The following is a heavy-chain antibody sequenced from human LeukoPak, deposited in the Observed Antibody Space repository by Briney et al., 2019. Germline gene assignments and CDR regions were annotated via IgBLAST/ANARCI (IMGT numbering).Heavy chain of an antibody. D-gene: IGHD3-3*01. CDR1: GYTLTELS. Sequence: ASVKVSCKVSGYTLTELSMHWVRQAPGKGLEWMGGFDPEDGETIYAQRFQGRVTMPEDTSTDTAYMELSSLRSEDTAVYYCATPSPTYDFWSGPKSRFDYWGQGTLVTVSS. CDR2: FDPEDGET. V-gene: IGHV1-24*01. J-gene: IGHJ4*02. CDR3: ATPSPTYDFWSGPKSRFDY.